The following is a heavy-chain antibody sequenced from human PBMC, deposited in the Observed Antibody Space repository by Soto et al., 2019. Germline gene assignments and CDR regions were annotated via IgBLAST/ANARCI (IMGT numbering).Heavy chain of an antibody. CDR1: GFTFSSYA. Sequence: EVQLLESGGGLVQPGGSLRLSCAASGFTFSSYAMSWVRQAPGKGLEWVSAISGSGGSTYYADSVKGRFTISRDNSQNTLYLQMNSLRAEDTAVYYCAKEFGIVVVVAAPYFDYWGQGTLVTVSS. D-gene: IGHD2-15*01. J-gene: IGHJ4*02. CDR3: AKEFGIVVVVAAPYFDY. CDR2: ISGSGGST. V-gene: IGHV3-23*01.